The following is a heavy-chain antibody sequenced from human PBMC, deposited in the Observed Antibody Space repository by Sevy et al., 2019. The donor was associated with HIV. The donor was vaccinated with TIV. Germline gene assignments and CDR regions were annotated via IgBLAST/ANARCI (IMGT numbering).Heavy chain of an antibody. J-gene: IGHJ6*02. Sequence: SETLSLTCAVSGGSIRSSHWWSWVRQSPGKGLEWIGEIYYSGSRNYNPSLKSRLTISVDTSNNLFSLRLSSVTAADTAVYYGAREEYFYGSGTYGYGMDVWGQGTTVTVSS. CDR2: IYYSGSR. CDR3: AREEYFYGSGTYGYGMDV. D-gene: IGHD3-10*01. V-gene: IGHV4-4*02. CDR1: GGSIRSSHW.